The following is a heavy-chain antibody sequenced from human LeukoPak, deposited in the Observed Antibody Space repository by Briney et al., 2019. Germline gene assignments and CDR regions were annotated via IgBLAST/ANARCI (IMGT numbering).Heavy chain of an antibody. J-gene: IGHJ5*02. D-gene: IGHD3-22*01. CDR1: GYTFTGYY. CDR3: GREYYDSSGSWFDP. CDR2: INPNSGGT. V-gene: IGHV1-2*02. Sequence: PRASVKVSCKSSGYTFTGYYMHWARQAPGQGLEWMGWINPNSGGTNYAQRFQGRVTMTRDRSISTAYMELSRLRSDDTAVYYCGREYYDSSGSWFDPWGQGTLVTVSS.